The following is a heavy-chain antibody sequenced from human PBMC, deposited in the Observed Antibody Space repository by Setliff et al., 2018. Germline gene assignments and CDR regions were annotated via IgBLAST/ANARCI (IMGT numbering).Heavy chain of an antibody. CDR1: GGSISSGDYY. CDR3: ARDLGHGGDSDY. D-gene: IGHD2-21*02. CDR2: IGHTGSI. J-gene: IGHJ4*02. Sequence: SETLPLTCTVSGGSISSGDYYWSWIRQPPGKGLEWVGNIGHTGSINYNPSLKGRLTISRDTSKNQVSLKLNSVTATDTAVYYCARDLGHGGDSDYWGQGILVTVSS. V-gene: IGHV4-39*07.